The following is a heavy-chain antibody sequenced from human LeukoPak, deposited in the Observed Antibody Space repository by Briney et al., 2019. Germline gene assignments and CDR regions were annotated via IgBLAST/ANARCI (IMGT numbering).Heavy chain of an antibody. V-gene: IGHV1-18*01. J-gene: IGHJ4*02. D-gene: IGHD6-13*01. Sequence: GASVKVSCKTSGYTFTSYGISWVQQAPGQGLEWVGWISGYNGNTNYAQKFRDRLTMTTDTSTTTAYMELRSLRSDDTAVYYCAKDRSSSAREDWGQGTLVTVSS. CDR1: GYTFTSYG. CDR3: AKDRSSSARED. CDR2: ISGYNGNT.